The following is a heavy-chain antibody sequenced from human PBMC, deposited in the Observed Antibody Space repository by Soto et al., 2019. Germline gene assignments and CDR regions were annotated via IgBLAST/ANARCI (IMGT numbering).Heavy chain of an antibody. Sequence: ASVQVSCKAFGYSFNTLPITWVRQAPGQGLEWVGGIIAYNGHTNYARKVQGRVSMTTDTSTTTVYLELRSLTSEDTAVYYCADRDLSVWGQGTTVTVSS. CDR1: GYSFNTLP. CDR2: IIAYNGHT. CDR3: ADRDLSV. V-gene: IGHV1-18*04. J-gene: IGHJ6*02.